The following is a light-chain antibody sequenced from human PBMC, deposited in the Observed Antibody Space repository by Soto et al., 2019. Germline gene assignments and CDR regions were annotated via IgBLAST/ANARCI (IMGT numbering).Light chain of an antibody. CDR2: GAY. V-gene: IGKV3-20*01. CDR1: QSVSSSY. CDR3: QQYGSASWT. J-gene: IGKJ1*01. Sequence: EIVLTQSPGTLSLSPGERATLSCRASQSVSSSYLAWYQHKPGQAPRLLIYGAYSRSTGIPDRFSGRWSGTDFALTISRLEPEECSGYYCQQYGSASWTFGHGTQVYVK.